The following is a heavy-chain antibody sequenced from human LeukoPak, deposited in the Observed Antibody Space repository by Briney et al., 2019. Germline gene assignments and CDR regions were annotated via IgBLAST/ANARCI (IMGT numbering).Heavy chain of an antibody. D-gene: IGHD4-17*01. J-gene: IGHJ6*02. CDR2: ISYSGST. V-gene: IGHV4-59*01. Sequence: PSETLSLTCTVSGGSTSSTYYWSWIRQPPGKGLEWIGYISYSGSTNYNPSLRSRVTISVDTSENQFSLRLNSVTAADTAAYYCARDLSGDYAGYYNYDYGMDVWGQGTTVTVSS. CDR1: GGSTSSTYY. CDR3: ARDLSGDYAGYYNYDYGMDV.